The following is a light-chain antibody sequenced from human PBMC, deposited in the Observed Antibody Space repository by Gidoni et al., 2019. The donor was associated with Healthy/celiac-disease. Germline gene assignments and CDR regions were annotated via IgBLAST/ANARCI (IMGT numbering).Light chain of an antibody. J-gene: IGKJ4*01. CDR2: AAS. V-gene: IGKV1-39*01. Sequence: IQITQSPSSLSASVGDRVCITCRASQSISSYLNWYQQKPGKAPKLLIYAASSLQSGVPSRFSGSGSGTDFTLTISSLQPEDFATYYWQQSYSTLTFGGGTKVEIK. CDR3: QQSYSTLT. CDR1: QSISSY.